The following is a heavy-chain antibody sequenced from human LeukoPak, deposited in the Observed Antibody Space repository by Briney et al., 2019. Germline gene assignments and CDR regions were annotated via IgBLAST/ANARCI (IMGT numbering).Heavy chain of an antibody. CDR1: GFTFSSYD. J-gene: IGHJ1*01. Sequence: PGGSLRLSCAASGFTFSSYDMHWVRQAPGKGLEYVSAISSNGGSTYYADSVKGRFTISRDNSKNTLYLQMNSLRAEDTAVYYCASDSYSPEYFQHWGQGTLVTVSS. V-gene: IGHV3-64*04. D-gene: IGHD2-15*01. CDR2: ISSNGGST. CDR3: ASDSYSPEYFQH.